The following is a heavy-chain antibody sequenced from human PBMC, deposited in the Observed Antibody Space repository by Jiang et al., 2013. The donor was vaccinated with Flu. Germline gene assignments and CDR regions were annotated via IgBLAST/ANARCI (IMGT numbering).Heavy chain of an antibody. Sequence: GAEVKKPGESLRISCEGSGDSFTTHWIAWVRQMPGKGLEWMGIIYPDDSATRYSPSFEGQVTMSADRSISTAYLQWSDLKASDTAIYYCARHGSRDSSDPVDYWGPGTLVTVSS. V-gene: IGHV5-51*01. CDR1: GDSFTTHW. D-gene: IGHD3-10*01. CDR2: IYPDDSAT. J-gene: IGHJ4*01. CDR3: ARHGSRDSSDPVDY.